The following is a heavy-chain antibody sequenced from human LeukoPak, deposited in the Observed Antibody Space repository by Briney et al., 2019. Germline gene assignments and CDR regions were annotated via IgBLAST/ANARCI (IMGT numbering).Heavy chain of an antibody. CDR2: IYPDDSDT. D-gene: IGHD3-22*01. CDR3: ARPNITSYYDSRGYDAFDV. Sequence: GESLKISCKGSGYRFTSYWIAWVRQMPGKGLEWMGIIYPDDSDTRYSPSFQGQVTISADKSGRTAYLQWSSLKASDTAMYYCARPNITSYYDSRGYDAFDVWGQGTMVTVSS. CDR1: GYRFTSYW. V-gene: IGHV5-51*01. J-gene: IGHJ3*01.